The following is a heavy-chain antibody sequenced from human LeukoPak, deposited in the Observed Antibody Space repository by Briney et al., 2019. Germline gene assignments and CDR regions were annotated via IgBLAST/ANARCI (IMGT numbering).Heavy chain of an antibody. CDR2: IYYSGST. CDR1: GGSISSYY. J-gene: IGHJ6*03. D-gene: IGHD1-7*01. V-gene: IGHV4-59*12. Sequence: SETLSLTCTVSGGSISSYYWSWIRQPPGKGLEWIGYIYYSGSTNYNPSLKSRVTMSVDTSKNQFSLKLSSVTAADTAVYYCAREGYNWNYNYYYYYMDVWGKGTTVTVSS. CDR3: AREGYNWNYNYYYYYMDV.